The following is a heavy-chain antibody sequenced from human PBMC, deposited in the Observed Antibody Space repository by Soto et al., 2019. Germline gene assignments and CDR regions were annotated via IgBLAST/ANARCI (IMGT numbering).Heavy chain of an antibody. J-gene: IGHJ5*02. CDR2: FDPDEAAT. V-gene: IGHV1-24*01. CDR1: GYTLNEVA. CDR3: TTYHGDYNVEH. Sequence: QVQLVQSGAEVKKPGASVKVSCKVSGYTLNEVAMHWVRQAPGKGVEWLGGFDPDEAATIYAQHFQGRVTMTEDTSTDTVYMEFSSLRSEDTALYFCTTYHGDYNVEHWGQGTLVTVSS. D-gene: IGHD4-17*01.